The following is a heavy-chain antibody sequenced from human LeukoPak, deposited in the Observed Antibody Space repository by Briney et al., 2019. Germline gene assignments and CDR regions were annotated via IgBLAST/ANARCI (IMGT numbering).Heavy chain of an antibody. V-gene: IGHV1-8*01. CDR2: MNPNSGNT. D-gene: IGHD6-13*01. CDR1: GYTFTSYD. J-gene: IGHJ4*02. CDR3: ATDWAAAGTRDFDY. Sequence: GASVKVSCKASGYTFTSYDINWVRQATGQGLEWMGWMNPNSGNTGYAQKFQGRVTMTRNTSISTAYMELSSLRSEDTAVYYCATDWAAAGTRDFDYWGQGTLVTVSS.